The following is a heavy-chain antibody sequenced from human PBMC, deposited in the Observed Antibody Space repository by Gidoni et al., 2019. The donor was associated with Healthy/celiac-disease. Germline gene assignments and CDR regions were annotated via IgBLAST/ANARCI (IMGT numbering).Heavy chain of an antibody. CDR1: GGPISSGGYS. V-gene: IGHV4-30-2*01. Sequence: QLQLQESGSGLVKPSQTLSLTCAVAGGPISSGGYSWSWIRQPPGKGLEWIGYIYHSGSTYFNPSLKSRVTISVDRSKNQFSLKLSSVTAADTAVYYCARAMVRGVIIMGFDYWGQGTLVTVSS. J-gene: IGHJ4*02. D-gene: IGHD3-10*01. CDR3: ARAMVRGVIIMGFDY. CDR2: IYHSGST.